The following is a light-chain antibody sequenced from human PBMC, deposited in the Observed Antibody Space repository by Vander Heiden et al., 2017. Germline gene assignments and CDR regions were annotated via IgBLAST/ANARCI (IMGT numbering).Light chain of an antibody. J-gene: IGLJ1*01. Sequence: QSVLTQPPSVSGAPGQRVTISCTGSSSNIGAGYDVPWYQQLPGTAPKPLIYGNSNRPSGVPDRFSGSKSGTSASLAITGLQAEDEADYYCQSYDSSLSGFYVFGTGTKVTVL. V-gene: IGLV1-40*01. CDR2: GNS. CDR1: SSNIGAGYD. CDR3: QSYDSSLSGFYV.